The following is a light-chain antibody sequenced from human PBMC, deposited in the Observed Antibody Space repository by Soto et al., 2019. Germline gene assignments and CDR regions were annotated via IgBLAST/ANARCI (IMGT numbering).Light chain of an antibody. V-gene: IGKV3-20*01. CDR1: QSVRSNY. J-gene: IGKJ1*01. Sequence: EIVLTQSPGTLSLSPGERATLSCRASQSVRSNYLAWYQHKPGQAPRLLIYGASSRATGIPDRFSGSGSGTDFTLTISKLEPGDVVVYYCQRYGSSPWTFGQGTKVEIK. CDR3: QRYGSSPWT. CDR2: GAS.